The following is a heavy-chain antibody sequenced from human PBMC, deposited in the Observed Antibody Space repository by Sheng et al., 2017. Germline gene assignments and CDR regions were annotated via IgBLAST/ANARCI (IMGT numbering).Heavy chain of an antibody. CDR3: ARDRGAKDAFDI. CDR2: IIPIFGTA. CDR1: GGTFSSNG. D-gene: IGHD1-26*01. Sequence: QVQLVQSGAEVKKPWSSVKVSCRASGGTFSSNGISWVRQAPGQGLEWMGGIIPIFGTANYAQKFQGRVTNTADESTSTAYMELSSLRSDDTAVYYCARDRGAKDAFDIWGQGTMVTVSS. J-gene: IGHJ3*02. V-gene: IGHV1-69*13.